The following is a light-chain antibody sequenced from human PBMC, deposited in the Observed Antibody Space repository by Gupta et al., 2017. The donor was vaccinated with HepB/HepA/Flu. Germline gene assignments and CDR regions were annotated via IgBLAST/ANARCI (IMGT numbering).Light chain of an antibody. CDR3: QSYDNTLSGSL. CDR2: GNS. J-gene: IGLJ2*01. CDR1: SSNIGAGYG. V-gene: IGLV1-40*01. Sequence: QSVLTQPPSVSGAPGQRVTISCTGGSSNIGAGYGVHWYQQLPRTAPKLLISGNSRRPSGVPDRFSGSKSGTSASLAITGLQAEDEAEYYCQSYDNTLSGSLFGGGTRLIVL.